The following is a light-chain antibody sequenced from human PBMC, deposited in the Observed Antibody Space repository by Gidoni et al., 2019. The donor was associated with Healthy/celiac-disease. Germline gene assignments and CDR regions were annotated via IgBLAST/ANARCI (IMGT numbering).Light chain of an antibody. CDR3: SSYTSSSTLGV. CDR1: SSDVGVYNY. J-gene: IGLJ2*01. Sequence: QSALTQPASVSGYPGQSTTISCPGTSSDVGVYNYGSWNQHHPGKAPKLMIYDFSKRPSGVSNRFSGSKSGNTASLTISGLQAEDEADYYCSSYTSSSTLGVFGGGTKLTVL. CDR2: DFS. V-gene: IGLV2-14*03.